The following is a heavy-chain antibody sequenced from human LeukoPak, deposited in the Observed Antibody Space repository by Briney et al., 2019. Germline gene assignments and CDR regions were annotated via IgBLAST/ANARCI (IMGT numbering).Heavy chain of an antibody. CDR1: GFTVSSYA. D-gene: IGHD1-26*01. CDR3: ARQMQSHGNFNS. Sequence: GGSLRLSCAASGFTVSSYAMHWVRHPIGKGLEWVSALGIAGDTFYPGSVKGRFTISRENARNSLYLQMNSLRAEDTAMYYCARQMQSHGNFNSWGQGTLVTVSS. V-gene: IGHV3-13*01. CDR2: LGIAGDT. J-gene: IGHJ4*02.